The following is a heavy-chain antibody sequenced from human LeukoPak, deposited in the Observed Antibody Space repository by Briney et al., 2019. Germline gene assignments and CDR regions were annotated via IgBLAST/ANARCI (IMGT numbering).Heavy chain of an antibody. CDR2: ISSSSSYI. CDR3: ARVYGSGSYILY. CDR1: GFTFSSYG. J-gene: IGHJ4*02. D-gene: IGHD3-10*01. V-gene: IGHV3-21*01. Sequence: TGGSLRLSCAASGFTFSSYGMHWVRQAPGKGLELVSSISSSSSYIYYADSVKGRFTISRDNAKNSLYLQMNSLRAEDTAVYYCARVYGSGSYILYWGQGTLVTVSS.